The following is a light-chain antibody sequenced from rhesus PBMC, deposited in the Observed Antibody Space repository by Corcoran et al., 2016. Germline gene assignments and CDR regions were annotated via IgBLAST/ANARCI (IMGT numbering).Light chain of an antibody. V-gene: IGKV1-74*01. Sequence: DIQMTQSPSSLSASIWDRVTITCGASESVNNYLNWYQQKPGKAPKLLIYKASTLQSGVPSRFSGSGSGTEYTLTISSLQPEDVASYNCQHGYGTPLTFGEGTKVEIK. J-gene: IGKJ4*01. CDR1: ESVNNY. CDR3: QHGYGTPLT. CDR2: KAS.